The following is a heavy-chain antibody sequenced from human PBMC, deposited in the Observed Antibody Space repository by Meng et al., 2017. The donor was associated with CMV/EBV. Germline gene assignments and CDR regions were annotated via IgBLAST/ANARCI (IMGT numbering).Heavy chain of an antibody. Sequence: SVKVSCKASGGTFSSDAISWVRQAPGQGLEWMGGIIPIFGTANYAQKFQGRVTITTDESTSTAYMEQSSLRSEDTAVYYCARGEITIFGVGNDAFDIWGQGTMVTVSS. CDR3: ARGEITIFGVGNDAFDI. CDR2: IIPIFGTA. CDR1: GGTFSSDA. J-gene: IGHJ3*02. D-gene: IGHD3-3*01. V-gene: IGHV1-69*05.